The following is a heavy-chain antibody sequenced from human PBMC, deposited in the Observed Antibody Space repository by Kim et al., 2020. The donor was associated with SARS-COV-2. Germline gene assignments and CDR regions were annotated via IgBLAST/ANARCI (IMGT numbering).Heavy chain of an antibody. J-gene: IGHJ3*02. CDR1: GFTFSSYS. CDR2: ISSSSSTI. Sequence: GGSLRLSCAASGFTFSSYSMNWVRQAPGKGLEWVSYISSSSSTIYYADSVKGRFTISRDNAKNSLYLQMNSLRDEDTAVYYCARGRWLYYNLGAFDIWGQGTMVTVSS. V-gene: IGHV3-48*02. D-gene: IGHD3-3*01. CDR3: ARGRWLYYNLGAFDI.